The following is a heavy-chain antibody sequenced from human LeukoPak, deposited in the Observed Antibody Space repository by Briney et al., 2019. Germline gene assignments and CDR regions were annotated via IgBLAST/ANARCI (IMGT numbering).Heavy chain of an antibody. CDR1: VFTFSDYW. V-gene: IGHV3-7*01. D-gene: IGHD3-16*01. Sequence: GGSLRLSCAVSVFTFSDYWMSWVRQAPGKGLEWVANIKQDGSEKYYVDSVKGRFTISRDNAKNSLYLQMNSLRAEDTAVYYCATRAVYFDYWGQGTLVTVSS. J-gene: IGHJ4*02. CDR2: IKQDGSEK. CDR3: ATRAVYFDY.